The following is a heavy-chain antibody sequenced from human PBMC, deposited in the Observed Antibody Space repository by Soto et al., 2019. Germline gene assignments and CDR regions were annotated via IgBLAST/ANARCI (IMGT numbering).Heavy chain of an antibody. CDR2: ISSNGGST. V-gene: IGHV3-64*01. CDR3: ARGVVVVAATYGMDV. Sequence: EVQLVESGGGLVQPGGSLRLSCAASGFTFSSYAMHWVRQAPGKGLEYVSAISSNGGSTYYANSVKGRFTISRDNSKNTLYLQMGRLIAEDMAVDYCARGVVVVAATYGMDVWGQGTTVTVSS. J-gene: IGHJ6*02. D-gene: IGHD2-15*01. CDR1: GFTFSSYA.